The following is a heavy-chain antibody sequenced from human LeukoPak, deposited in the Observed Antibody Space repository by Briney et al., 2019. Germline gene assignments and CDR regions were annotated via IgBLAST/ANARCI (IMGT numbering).Heavy chain of an antibody. CDR1: GFTSSSYA. CDR3: VNEVGTYYYGMDV. V-gene: IGHV3-64D*06. J-gene: IGHJ6*02. D-gene: IGHD1-1*01. Sequence: GGSLRLSCSASGFTSSSYAMHWVRQAPGKGLEYVSAISSNGGSTYYADSVKGRFTISRDNSKNTLYLQMSSLRAEGTAVYYCVNEVGTYYYGMDVWGQGTTVTVSS. CDR2: ISSNGGST.